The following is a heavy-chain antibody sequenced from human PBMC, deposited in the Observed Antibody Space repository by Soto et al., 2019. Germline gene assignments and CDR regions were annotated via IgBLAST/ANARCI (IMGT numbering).Heavy chain of an antibody. CDR1: GASINSGGYY. CDR2: IYFSGST. V-gene: IGHV4-31*03. Sequence: SETLSLTCTVSGASINSGGYYWSWIRQLPGKGLEWIGYIYFSGSTYYNPSLESRVTISLDTSQNQFSLKLNSVTAADTAVYYCATGDAWEALLAYWGQGTLVTVSS. CDR3: ATGDAWEALLAY. J-gene: IGHJ4*02. D-gene: IGHD4-17*01.